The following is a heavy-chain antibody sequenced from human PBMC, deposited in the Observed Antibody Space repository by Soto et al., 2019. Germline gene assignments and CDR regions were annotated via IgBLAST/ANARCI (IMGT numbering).Heavy chain of an antibody. V-gene: IGHV1-69*13. CDR2: IIPIFGTA. J-gene: IGHJ4*02. D-gene: IGHD2-2*02. CDR3: ARGHTHGGPTPSDY. CDR1: GGTFSSYA. Sequence: SVKVSCKASGGTFSSYAISWVRQAPGQGLEWMGGIIPIFGTANYAQKFQGRVTITADESTSTAYMELSSLRSEDTAVYYCARGHTHGGPTPSDYWGQGTLVTVSS.